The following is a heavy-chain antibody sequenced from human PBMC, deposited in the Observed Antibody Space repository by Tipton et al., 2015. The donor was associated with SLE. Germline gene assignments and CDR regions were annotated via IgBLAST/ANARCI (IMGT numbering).Heavy chain of an antibody. J-gene: IGHJ5*02. D-gene: IGHD1-14*01. Sequence: SLRLSCAASGFTFSDYYMSWIRQAPGKGLEWVSYISSSGSTIYYADSVKGRFTISRDNAKNSLYLQMNSLRAEDTAVYYCARSAAPRPDVDWFDPWGQGTLVTVSS. V-gene: IGHV3-11*04. CDR3: ARSAAPRPDVDWFDP. CDR2: ISSSGSTI. CDR1: GFTFSDYY.